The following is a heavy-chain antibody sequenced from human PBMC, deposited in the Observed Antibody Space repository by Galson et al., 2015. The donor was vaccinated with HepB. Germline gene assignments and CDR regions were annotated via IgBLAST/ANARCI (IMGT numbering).Heavy chain of an antibody. V-gene: IGHV3-23*01. CDR3: AKDQFSSGGYYLDL. CDR2: IYSSGGGT. D-gene: IGHD5-12*01. CDR1: GFTFSSYS. J-gene: IGHJ2*01. Sequence: SLRLSCAASGFTFSSYSMSWVRQAPGEGLEWVSCIYSSGGGTYYADSVRGRFTISRDNSKNTLYLQMNSLRAEDAAVYYCAKDQFSSGGYYLDLWGRGTLVTVSS.